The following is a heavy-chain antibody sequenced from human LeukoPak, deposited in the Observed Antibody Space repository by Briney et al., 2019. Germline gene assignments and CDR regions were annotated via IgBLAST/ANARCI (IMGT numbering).Heavy chain of an antibody. CDR3: LRDLNWSLDQ. CDR2: ISSSSSYI. V-gene: IGHV3-21*01. D-gene: IGHD1-20*01. Sequence: GGSLRLSCAASGFIFSSHSMNWVRQAPGKGLEWVSSISSSSSYIYYADSVKGRFTISRDNAKNTLCLQMNSLRAEDTAVYYCLRDLNWSLDQWGQGTLVTVSS. J-gene: IGHJ4*02. CDR1: GFIFSSHS.